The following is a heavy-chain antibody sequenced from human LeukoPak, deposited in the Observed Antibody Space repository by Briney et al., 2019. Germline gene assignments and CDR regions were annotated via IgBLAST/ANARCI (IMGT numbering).Heavy chain of an antibody. V-gene: IGHV3-30*18. J-gene: IGHJ4*02. CDR3: AKGRWAN. Sequence: GESLRLSCAASGFTFSSYGMHWVRQAPGKGLEWVAVISYDGSNKYYADSVKGRFTISRDNSKNTLYLQMNSLRAEDTAVYYCAKGRWANWGQGTLVTVSS. CDR2: ISYDGSNK. D-gene: IGHD1-26*01. CDR1: GFTFSSYG.